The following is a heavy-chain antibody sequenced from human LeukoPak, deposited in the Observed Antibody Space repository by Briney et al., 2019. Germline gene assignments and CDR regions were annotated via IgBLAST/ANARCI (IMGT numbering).Heavy chain of an antibody. D-gene: IGHD3-10*01. V-gene: IGHV4-4*07. CDR3: ARDRYYYGPGGFDY. CDR1: GGSISLYF. CDR2: IYTSGST. Sequence: PSETLSLTCTVSGGSISLYFWSWIRQPAGKGLEWIGRIYTSGSTNYNPSLKSRVTMSVDTSKNQFSLKLSSVTAADTAVYYCARDRYYYGPGGFDYWGQGTLVTVSS. J-gene: IGHJ4*02.